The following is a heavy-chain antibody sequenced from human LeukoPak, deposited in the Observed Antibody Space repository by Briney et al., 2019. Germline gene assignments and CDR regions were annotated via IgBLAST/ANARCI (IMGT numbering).Heavy chain of an antibody. CDR2: IGGSGGST. CDR3: EYYDSSGYPY. V-gene: IGHV3-23*01. D-gene: IGHD3-22*01. J-gene: IGHJ4*02. CDR1: GFTFSSYA. Sequence: GGSLRLSCAASGFTFSSYAMSWVRQAPGKGLEWVSAIGGSGGSTYFADSVKGRFTISRDNSKNTLYLQMNSLRAEDTAVYYCEYYDSSGYPYWGQGTLVTVSS.